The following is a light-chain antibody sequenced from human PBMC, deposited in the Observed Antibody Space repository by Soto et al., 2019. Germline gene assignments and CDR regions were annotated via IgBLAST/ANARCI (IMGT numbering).Light chain of an antibody. CDR2: AAS. J-gene: IGKJ4*01. CDR1: QGIRHY. V-gene: IGKV1-6*01. Sequence: AIQMTPSPSSLSASVGDRVTITCRASQGIRHYLGWYQQKPGKAPKLLIYAASSLQSGVPSRSSGSGSGTDFTLTISSLQPEDFATYYCLQDYNYPLTFGGGTKVEIK. CDR3: LQDYNYPLT.